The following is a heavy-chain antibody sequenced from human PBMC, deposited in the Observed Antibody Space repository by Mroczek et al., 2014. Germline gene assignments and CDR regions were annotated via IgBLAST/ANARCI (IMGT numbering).Heavy chain of an antibody. CDR2: IYTSGST. D-gene: IGHD6-6*01. CDR3: ARGRIAARLDGMDV. CDR1: GGSISSGSYY. V-gene: IGHV4-61*02. Sequence: QVQLVESGPGLVKPSQTLSLTCTVSGGSISSGSYYWSWIRQPAGKGLEWIGRIYTSGSTNYNPSLKSRVTMSVDTSKNQFSLKLSSVTAADTAVYYCARGRIAARLDGMDVWGQGTTVTVSS. J-gene: IGHJ6*02.